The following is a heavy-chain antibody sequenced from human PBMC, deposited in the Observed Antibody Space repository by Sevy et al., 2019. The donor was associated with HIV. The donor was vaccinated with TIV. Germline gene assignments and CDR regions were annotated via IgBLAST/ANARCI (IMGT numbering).Heavy chain of an antibody. J-gene: IGHJ6*02. CDR3: AKTSDYSKYYYYYGMDV. CDR1: GFTFSSYA. V-gene: IGHV3-23*01. Sequence: GGSLRLSCAASGFTFSSYAMSWVRQAPGKGLEWVSAISGGGGSTYYADSVKGRFTISRDNSKNTVYLQMNSLRAEDTAVYYCAKTSDYSKYYYYYGMDVWGQGTTVTVSS. CDR2: ISGGGGST. D-gene: IGHD4-4*01.